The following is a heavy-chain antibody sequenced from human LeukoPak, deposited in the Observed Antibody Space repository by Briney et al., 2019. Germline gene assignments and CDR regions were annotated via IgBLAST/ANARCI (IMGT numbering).Heavy chain of an antibody. Sequence: SVKVSCKASGGTFSSYAISWVRQAPGQGLEWMGRIIPIFGTANYAQKFQGRVTITTDESTSTAYMELSSLRSEDTAVYYCARSAAYYYDSSGYQGHDWFDPWGQGTLVTVSS. D-gene: IGHD3-22*01. V-gene: IGHV1-69*05. J-gene: IGHJ5*02. CDR1: GGTFSSYA. CDR2: IIPIFGTA. CDR3: ARSAAYYYDSSGYQGHDWFDP.